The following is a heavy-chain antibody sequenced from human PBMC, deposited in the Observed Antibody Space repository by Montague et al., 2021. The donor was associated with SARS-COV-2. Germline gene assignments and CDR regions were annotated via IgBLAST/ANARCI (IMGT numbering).Heavy chain of an antibody. D-gene: IGHD1-26*01. CDR3: ASGDDNGSGYLDV. CDR2: INHSGST. V-gene: IGHV4-34*01. CDR1: GGSFSGYY. Sequence: SETLSLTRAVYGGSFSGYYWSWIRQPPGKGLEWIGEINHSGSTNXNPSLKSRVTISVDTSKNQFSLKLSSVTAADTAVYYCASGDDNGSGYLDVWGKGTTVTVSS. J-gene: IGHJ6*03.